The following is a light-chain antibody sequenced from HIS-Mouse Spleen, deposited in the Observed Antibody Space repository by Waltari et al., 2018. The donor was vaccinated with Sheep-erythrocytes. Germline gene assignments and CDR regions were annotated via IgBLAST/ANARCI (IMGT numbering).Light chain of an antibody. CDR1: RSDVGGYNY. Sequence: QSALTQPASVSGSPGQSLTISCTGTRSDVGGYNYVSWYQQHPGKAPKLMIYEVSNRPSGVSNRFSGSKSGNTASLTISGLQAEDEADYYCSSYTSSSTQVFGGGTKLTVL. V-gene: IGLV2-14*01. CDR2: EVS. J-gene: IGLJ2*01. CDR3: SSYTSSSTQV.